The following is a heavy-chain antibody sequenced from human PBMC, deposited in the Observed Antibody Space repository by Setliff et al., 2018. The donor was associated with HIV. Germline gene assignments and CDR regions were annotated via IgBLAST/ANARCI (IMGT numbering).Heavy chain of an antibody. J-gene: IGHJ6*03. V-gene: IGHV4-34*01. CDR2: INHSGSI. CDR3: ATVTMVRLIGVYYMDV. CDR1: GGSFSGYY. Sequence: SETLSLTCAVYGGSFSGYYWSWIRQPPGKGLEWIEEINHSGSINYNPSLKSRVTISVDTSKNQFSLKLSSVTAADTAVYYCATVTMVRLIGVYYMDVWGKGTTVTVSS. D-gene: IGHD3-10*01.